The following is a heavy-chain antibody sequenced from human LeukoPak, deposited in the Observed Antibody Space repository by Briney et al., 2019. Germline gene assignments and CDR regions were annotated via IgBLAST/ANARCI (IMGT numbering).Heavy chain of an antibody. V-gene: IGHV3-7*05. J-gene: IGHJ4*02. CDR2: IKPDGSVK. Sequence: GGSLRLSCAASGFTFSRYWMTWVRQTPGKGLEWVANIKPDGSVKYYVDSVKGRFTISRDNAKNSLYLQMNSLRLEDTAVYYCAAGTAADFWGQGTLVTVSS. CDR3: AAGTAADF. D-gene: IGHD6-13*01. CDR1: GFTFSRYW.